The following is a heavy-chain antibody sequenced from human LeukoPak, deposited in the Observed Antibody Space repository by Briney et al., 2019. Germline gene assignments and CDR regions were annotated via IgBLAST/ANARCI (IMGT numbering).Heavy chain of an antibody. CDR3: ARGPAGYN. CDR2: IYSGGST. CDR1: GFTVSSNH. D-gene: IGHD1-1*01. J-gene: IGHJ4*02. V-gene: IGHV3-53*01. Sequence: GGSLRLSCAASGFTVSSNHMSWVRQAPGKGLEWVSVIYSGGSTDYADSVKGRFTVSRDILKNTLYLQMNSLRAEDTAVYYCARGPAGYNWGQGTLVTVSS.